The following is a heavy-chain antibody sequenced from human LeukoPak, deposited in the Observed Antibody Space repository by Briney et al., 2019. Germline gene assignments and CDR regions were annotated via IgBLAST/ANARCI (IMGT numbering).Heavy chain of an antibody. CDR1: GGSISSYY. Sequence: SETPSLTCTVSGGSISSYYWSWIRQPPGKGLEWIGYIYYSGSTNYNPSLKSRVTISVDTSKNQFSLKLSSVTAADTAVYYCARDGAGAADYWGQGTLVTVSS. V-gene: IGHV4-59*01. D-gene: IGHD1-26*01. CDR2: IYYSGST. J-gene: IGHJ4*02. CDR3: ARDGAGAADY.